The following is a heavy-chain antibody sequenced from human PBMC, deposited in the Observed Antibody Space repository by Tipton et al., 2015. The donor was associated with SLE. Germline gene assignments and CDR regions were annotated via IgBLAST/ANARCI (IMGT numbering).Heavy chain of an antibody. CDR1: GFTFNRYA. D-gene: IGHD6-13*01. CDR3: AKDRGLGAVASDS. V-gene: IGHV3-30*02. Sequence: SLRLSCSASGFTFNRYAMHWVRQAPGKGLEWVALIRYDGTKEFYSESVKGRFAISRGNSKNTLYLQMNTLRPEDTAVYYCAKDRGLGAVASDSWGQGTLVTVSS. J-gene: IGHJ4*02. CDR2: IRYDGTKE.